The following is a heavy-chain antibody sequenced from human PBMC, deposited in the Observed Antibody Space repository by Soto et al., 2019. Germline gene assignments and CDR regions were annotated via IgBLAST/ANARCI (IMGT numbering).Heavy chain of an antibody. CDR1: GGSISSYY. J-gene: IGHJ4*02. D-gene: IGHD5-12*01. CDR2: IYYSGST. V-gene: IGHV4-59*01. Sequence: SETLSLTCTVSGGSISSYYWSWIRQPPGKGLEWIGYIYYSGSTNYNPSLKSRVTISVDTSKYQFSLKLSSVTAADTAVYYCARVRLRFPQVFDYWGQGTLVTVSS. CDR3: ARVRLRFPQVFDY.